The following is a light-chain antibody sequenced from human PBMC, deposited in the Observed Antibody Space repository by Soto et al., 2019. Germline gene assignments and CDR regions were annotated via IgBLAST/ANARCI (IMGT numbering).Light chain of an antibody. CDR1: QSVSNSY. CDR3: QQRYNWPSLT. CDR2: GAS. Sequence: IVMTQSPSTLSVSPGQRATLSCRAIQSVSNSYLAWYQQKPGQAPRLLIYGASSRATGISDRFSGSGSGTDFTLTISSLEPEDFAVYYCQQRYNWPSLTFGGGTKVDI. V-gene: IGKV3D-20*02. J-gene: IGKJ4*01.